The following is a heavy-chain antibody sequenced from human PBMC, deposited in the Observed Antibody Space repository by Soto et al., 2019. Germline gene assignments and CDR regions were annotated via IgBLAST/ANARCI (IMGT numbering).Heavy chain of an antibody. CDR3: SGSYSYYGMDV. CDR2: IIPIFGTA. D-gene: IGHD3-10*01. Sequence: SVKVSCKASGYTFTSYDINWVRQAPGQGLEWMGGIIPIFGTANYAQKFQGRVTITADESTSTAYMELSSLRSEDTAVYYCSGSYSYYGMDVWGQGTTVTVSS. J-gene: IGHJ6*02. V-gene: IGHV1-69*13. CDR1: GYTFTSYD.